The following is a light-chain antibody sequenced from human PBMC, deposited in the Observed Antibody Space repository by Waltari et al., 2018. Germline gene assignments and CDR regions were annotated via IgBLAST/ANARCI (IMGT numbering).Light chain of an antibody. Sequence: QSALTQPASVSGSPGQSITFSCSGTDSDVGAYDFVSWYQQHPGKAPHLIIYEVSNRPSGISNRFSASKSGNTASLTISWLQAEDEADYYCSSYTTSSAPGVFGTGTRVTVL. CDR3: SSYTTSSAPGV. J-gene: IGLJ1*01. CDR1: DSDVGAYDF. V-gene: IGLV2-14*01. CDR2: EVS.